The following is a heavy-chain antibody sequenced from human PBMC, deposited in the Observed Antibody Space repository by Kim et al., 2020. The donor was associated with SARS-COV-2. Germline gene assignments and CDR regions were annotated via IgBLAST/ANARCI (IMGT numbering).Heavy chain of an antibody. CDR3: AKAGRGVAATPLDWFDP. V-gene: IGHV3-23*01. D-gene: IGHD2-15*01. Sequence: KGRFTIASDHPKNTLYLQMNSLRAEDTAVYYCAKAGRGVAATPLDWFDPWGQGTLVTVSS. J-gene: IGHJ5*02.